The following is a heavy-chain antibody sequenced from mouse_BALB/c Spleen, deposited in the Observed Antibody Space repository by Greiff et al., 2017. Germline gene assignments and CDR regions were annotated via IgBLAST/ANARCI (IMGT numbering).Heavy chain of an antibody. V-gene: IGHV5-6-3*01. D-gene: IGHD1-1*01. Sequence: EVMLVESGGGLVQPGGSLKLSCAASGFTFSSYGMSWVRQTPDKRLELVATINSNGGSTYYPDSVKGRFTISRDNARNILYLQMSSLRSEDTAMYYCARGHYYGSSIPFDYWGQGTTLTVSS. CDR3: ARGHYYGSSIPFDY. CDR2: INSNGGST. CDR1: GFTFSSYG. J-gene: IGHJ2*01.